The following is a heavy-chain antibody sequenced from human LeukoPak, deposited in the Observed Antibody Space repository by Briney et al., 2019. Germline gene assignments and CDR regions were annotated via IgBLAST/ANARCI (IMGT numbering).Heavy chain of an antibody. V-gene: IGHV1-69*13. Sequence: SVKVSCKASGGTFSSYAISWVRQAPGQGLEWMGGIIPIFGTANYAQKFQGRVTIIADESTSTAYMELSSLRSEDTAVYYCARDAVAARLRSYYYYMDVWGKGTTVTVSS. D-gene: IGHD6-6*01. CDR1: GGTFSSYA. CDR3: ARDAVAARLRSYYYYMDV. CDR2: IIPIFGTA. J-gene: IGHJ6*03.